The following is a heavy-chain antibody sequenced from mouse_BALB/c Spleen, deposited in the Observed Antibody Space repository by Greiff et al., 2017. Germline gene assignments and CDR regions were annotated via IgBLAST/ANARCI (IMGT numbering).Heavy chain of an antibody. D-gene: IGHD2-1*01. CDR3: ARYGNYSWYFDV. CDR1: GYTFTSYW. J-gene: IGHJ1*01. CDR2: INPSTGYT. V-gene: IGHV1-7*01. Sequence: QVQLQQSGAELAKPGASVKMSCKASGYTFTSYWMHWVKQRPGQGLEWIGYINPSTGYTEYNQKFKDKATLTADKSSSTAYMQLSSLTSEDSAVYYCARYGNYSWYFDVWGAGTTVTVSS.